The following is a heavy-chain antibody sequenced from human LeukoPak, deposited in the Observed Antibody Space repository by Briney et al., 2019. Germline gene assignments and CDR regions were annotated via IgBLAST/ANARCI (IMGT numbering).Heavy chain of an antibody. CDR2: IKQDGRDK. Sequence: GGSLRLSCAASGFTFSTYWMSWVRQAPGKGLKWVANIKQDGRDKYYVDSVKGRFSISRDNAKNSLYLQMNSLRAEDTAVFYCARVRFSSSSGGLFDYWAQGTLVTVSS. CDR3: ARVRFSSSSGGLFDY. D-gene: IGHD2-2*01. V-gene: IGHV3-7*01. J-gene: IGHJ4*02. CDR1: GFTFSTYW.